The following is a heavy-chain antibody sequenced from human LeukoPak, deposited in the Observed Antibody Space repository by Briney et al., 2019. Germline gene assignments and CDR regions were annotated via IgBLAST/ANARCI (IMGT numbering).Heavy chain of an antibody. CDR1: GFTVSSNY. CDR2: ISNSGDIM. Sequence: GGSLRLSCAASGFTVSSNYMSWFRQAPGKGLEWVSYISNSGDIMYYADSVKGRFTISRDNAKNSQYLQMSTLRADDTAVYYCARALRDSSWYYEYWGRGTLVTVSS. V-gene: IGHV3-11*01. CDR3: ARALRDSSWYYEY. J-gene: IGHJ4*01. D-gene: IGHD6-13*01.